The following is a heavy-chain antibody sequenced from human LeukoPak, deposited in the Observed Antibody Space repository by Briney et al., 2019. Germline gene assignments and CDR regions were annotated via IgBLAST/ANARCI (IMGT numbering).Heavy chain of an antibody. J-gene: IGHJ5*01. Sequence: SETLSLTCTVSGGSISGYFWSWIRQPPGEGLQFIGYIYYTGTASYNPSLNSRVTMSVDTSKNQFSLKVSSVTAADTAVYYCAKFATVTVPNWIDFWGQGTLVTVSS. CDR3: AKFATVTVPNWIDF. CDR1: GGSISGYF. D-gene: IGHD4-17*01. CDR2: IYYTGTA. V-gene: IGHV4-59*01.